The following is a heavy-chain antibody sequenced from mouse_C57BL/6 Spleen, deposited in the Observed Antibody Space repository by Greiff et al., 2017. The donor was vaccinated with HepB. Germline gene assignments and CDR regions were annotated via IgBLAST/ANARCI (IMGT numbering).Heavy chain of an antibody. CDR3: ARSDAMDY. CDR1: GFTFSSYG. Sequence: EVQLQESGGDLVKPGGSLKLSCAASGFTFSSYGMSWVRQTPDKRLEWVATISSGGSYTYYPDSVKGRFTISRDNAKNTLYLQMSSLKSEDTAMYYCARSDAMDYWGQGTSVTVSS. V-gene: IGHV5-6*01. J-gene: IGHJ4*01. CDR2: ISSGGSYT.